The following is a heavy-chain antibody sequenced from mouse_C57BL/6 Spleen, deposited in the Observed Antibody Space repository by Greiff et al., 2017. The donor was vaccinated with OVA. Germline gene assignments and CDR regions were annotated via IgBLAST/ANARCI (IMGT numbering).Heavy chain of an antibody. J-gene: IGHJ4*01. CDR1: GFTFSDYY. D-gene: IGHD2-1*01. CDR3: ARDWGNYWAMDY. Sequence: EVKLMESEGGLVQPGSSMKLSCTASGFTFSDYYMAWVRQVPEKGLEWVANINYDGSSTYYLDSLKSRFIISRDNAKNILYLQMSSLKSEDTATYYCARDWGNYWAMDYWGQGTSVTVSS. V-gene: IGHV5-16*01. CDR2: INYDGSST.